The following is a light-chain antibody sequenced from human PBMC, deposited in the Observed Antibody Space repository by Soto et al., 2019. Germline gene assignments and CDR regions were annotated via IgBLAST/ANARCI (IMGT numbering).Light chain of an antibody. Sequence: DIVMTQSPLSLPVTPGEPASISCRSSQSLLHTNGYNFLDWFLQKPGQSPRLLIYFGSTRASGVPDRFSGSGSGTDFTMKISRVEAEDVAVYYCMQAPQTPFTFGPGTKVDI. V-gene: IGKV2-28*01. CDR2: FGS. CDR1: QSLLHTNGYNF. CDR3: MQAPQTPFT. J-gene: IGKJ3*01.